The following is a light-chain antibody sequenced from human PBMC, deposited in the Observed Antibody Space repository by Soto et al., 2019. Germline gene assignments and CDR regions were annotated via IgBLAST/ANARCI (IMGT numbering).Light chain of an antibody. CDR1: QSVSSSY. CDR3: QQRGGSPWT. V-gene: IGKV3-20*01. CDR2: GAS. Sequence: EIVLTQSPGTLSLSPGERATLSCRASQSVSSSYLAWYQQKPGQAPRLLIYGASSRATGIPDRFSGSGSGTDFTLSTTRLEPEDSAVYYCQQRGGSPWTFGQGTKVDIK. J-gene: IGKJ1*01.